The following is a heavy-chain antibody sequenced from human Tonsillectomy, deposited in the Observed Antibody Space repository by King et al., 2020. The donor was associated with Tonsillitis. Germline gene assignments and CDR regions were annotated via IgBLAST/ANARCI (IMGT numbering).Heavy chain of an antibody. CDR3: AKSVVWSAP. CDR1: GGSFSNDV. CDR2: IIPVFNTT. Sequence: QLVQSGPEVKKPGSSVRVSCKASGGSFSNDVFSWVRQAPGQGLEWMGAIIPVFNTTNYAQKFEGRFTITADESTSTAYMELSSLTSEDTAVYYCAKSVVWSAPWGQGTLVTVSS. J-gene: IGHJ5*02. D-gene: IGHD2-21*01. V-gene: IGHV1-69*12.